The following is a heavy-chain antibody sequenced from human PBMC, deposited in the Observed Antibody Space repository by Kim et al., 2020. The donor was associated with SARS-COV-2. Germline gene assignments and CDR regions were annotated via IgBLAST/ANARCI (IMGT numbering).Heavy chain of an antibody. D-gene: IGHD6-6*01. Sequence: GGSLRLSCAASGFTFSSYAMSWVRQAPGKGLEWVSGISGSGGSTYYADSVKGRFTISRDNSKNTLCLQMNSLRAEDTAVYYCARVPYSSSSIGWFDPWGQGPLVTVSS. CDR1: GFTFSSYA. J-gene: IGHJ5*02. CDR3: ARVPYSSSSIGWFDP. CDR2: ISGSGGST. V-gene: IGHV3-23*01.